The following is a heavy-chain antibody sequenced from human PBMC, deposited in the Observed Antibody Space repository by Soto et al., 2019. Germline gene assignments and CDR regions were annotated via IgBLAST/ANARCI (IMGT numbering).Heavy chain of an antibody. J-gene: IGHJ4*02. D-gene: IGHD3-22*01. CDR1: GFSFATHG. CDR3: ATEPIYYNDGSGYYPLGH. V-gene: IGHV1-18*04. CDR2: ISAHNGDT. Sequence: GAPGKVSCKASGFSFATHGFRWVRPAPGKRLECVGWISAHNGDTHYSQKFQGRVTLTTDTSTNTGYMELRSLTSDDTAVYFCATEPIYYNDGSGYYPLGHWGQGTLVTVSS.